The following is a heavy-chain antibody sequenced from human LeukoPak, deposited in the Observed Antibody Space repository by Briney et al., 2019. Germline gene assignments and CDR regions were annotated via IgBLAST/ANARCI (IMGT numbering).Heavy chain of an antibody. J-gene: IGHJ4*02. CDR3: AREGPTAALFDY. Sequence: GGSLRLSCAASGFTFSSYMMNWVRQAPGKGLEWVSSISSSSSYIYYADSVKGRFTISRDNAENSLYLLMNSLRAEDTAVYYCAREGPTAALFDYWGQGTQVTVSS. D-gene: IGHD4-17*01. CDR2: ISSSSSYI. CDR1: GFTFSSYM. V-gene: IGHV3-21*01.